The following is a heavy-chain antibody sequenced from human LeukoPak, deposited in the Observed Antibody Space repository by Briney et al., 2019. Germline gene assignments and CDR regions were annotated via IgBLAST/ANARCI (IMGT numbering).Heavy chain of an antibody. V-gene: IGHV4-30-2*01. CDR2: IYHSGST. J-gene: IGHJ5*02. Sequence: SETLSLTCTVSGGSISSGGYYWSWIRQPPGKGLEWIGYIYHSGSTYYNPSLKSRVTMSVDTSKNQFSLKLSSVTAANTAVYYCARDGSEYGSGSYTTWGQGTLVTVSS. CDR3: ARDGSEYGSGSYTT. CDR1: GGSISSGGYY. D-gene: IGHD3-10*01.